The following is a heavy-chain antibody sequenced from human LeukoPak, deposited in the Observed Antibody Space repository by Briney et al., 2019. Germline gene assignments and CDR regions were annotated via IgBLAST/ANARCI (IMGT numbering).Heavy chain of an antibody. J-gene: IGHJ4*02. Sequence: ASVKLSFKASGYTFTDYFIHWERQAPGQGLGWMGRINSNSGVTDDAQNYQVRVTMTRDTSISTAYMELSRLTSDDTAVYYCARDLPSTSNWELDFWGQGTLVIVSS. CDR3: ARDLPSTSNWELDF. V-gene: IGHV1-2*06. CDR2: INSNSGVT. CDR1: GYTFTDYF. D-gene: IGHD1-26*01.